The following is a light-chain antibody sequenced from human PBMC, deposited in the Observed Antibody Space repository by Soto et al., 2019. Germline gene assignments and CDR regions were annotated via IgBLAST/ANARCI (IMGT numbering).Light chain of an antibody. J-gene: IGKJ5*01. CDR3: QQYNDYIT. Sequence: DIQMTQSPSALSASVGDGVTITCRASQSVSSRLAWYQQKPGKHPRVLIYDASTLENGVPSTFSGSGYGTEFTLTVSSLQPDDSATYYRQQYNDYITVGQGTRLEIK. V-gene: IGKV1-5*01. CDR1: QSVSSR. CDR2: DAS.